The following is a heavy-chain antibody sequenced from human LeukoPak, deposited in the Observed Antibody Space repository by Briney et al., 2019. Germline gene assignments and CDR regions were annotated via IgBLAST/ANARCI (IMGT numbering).Heavy chain of an antibody. Sequence: ASVKVSCKASGYSLSSNGISWARQAPGQGLEWMGWISDYSGNTKYAQNFQDRVTLTTDRSTDTAYMELRSLRSDDTAVYYCAREGATDYYFDPWGQGTLVTVSS. D-gene: IGHD4-4*01. V-gene: IGHV1-18*01. CDR2: ISDYSGNT. J-gene: IGHJ4*02. CDR3: AREGATDYYFDP. CDR1: GYSLSSNG.